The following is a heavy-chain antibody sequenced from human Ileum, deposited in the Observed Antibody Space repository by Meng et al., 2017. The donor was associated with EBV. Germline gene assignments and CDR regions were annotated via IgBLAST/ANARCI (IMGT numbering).Heavy chain of an antibody. J-gene: IGHJ2*01. CDR1: GGSISSSNYY. V-gene: IGHV4-30-4*01. CDR3: ARGQKGYFDL. CDR2: IYNSGST. Sequence: QVRRQESGPGLVTPSQTLSLTCTVSGGSISSSNYYWSWIRQPPGKGLEWSGHIYNSGSTYYNPSLKSRITISVDTSKNQFSLKLSSVTAADTAVYYCARGQKGYFDLWGRGTLVTVSS.